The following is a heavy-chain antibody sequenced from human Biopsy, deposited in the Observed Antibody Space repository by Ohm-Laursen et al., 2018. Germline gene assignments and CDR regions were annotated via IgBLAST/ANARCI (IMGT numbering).Heavy chain of an antibody. CDR2: MNPNSGNT. V-gene: IGHV1-8*01. CDR3: ARGRNPVWFGEDLDY. D-gene: IGHD3-10*01. Sequence: GATVKISCKASGYTFTSYEINWVRQATGQGLEWMGWMNPNSGNTGYAQKFQGGVTMTRNTPISTAYMEVSSLRSEDTAVYYCARGRNPVWFGEDLDYWGQGTPVTVSS. J-gene: IGHJ4*02. CDR1: GYTFTSYE.